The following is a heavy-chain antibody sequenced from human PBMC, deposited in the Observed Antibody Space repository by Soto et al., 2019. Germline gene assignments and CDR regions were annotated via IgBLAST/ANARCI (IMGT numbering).Heavy chain of an antibody. J-gene: IGHJ4*02. CDR1: GFTFSSYA. V-gene: IGHV3-30-3*01. D-gene: IGHD3-3*01. CDR2: ISYDGSNK. Sequence: GGSLRLSCAASGFTFSSYAMHWVRQAPGKGLEWVAVISYDGSNKYYADSVKGRFTISRDNSKNTLYLQMNSLRAEDTAVYYCARDQSITIFGVVTYYFDYWGQGTLVNVSS. CDR3: ARDQSITIFGVVTYYFDY.